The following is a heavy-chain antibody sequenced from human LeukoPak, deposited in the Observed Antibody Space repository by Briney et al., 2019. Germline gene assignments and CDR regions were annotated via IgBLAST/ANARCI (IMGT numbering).Heavy chain of an antibody. Sequence: GGSLRLSCAASGFTFSSYSMNWVRQAPGKGLEWVSSISSSSSYIYYADSVRGRFTISRDNAKNSLYLQMNSLRAEDTAVYYCARDRGSNYGGAFDIWGQGTMVTVSS. CDR2: ISSSSSYI. CDR1: GFTFSSYS. J-gene: IGHJ3*02. D-gene: IGHD4-11*01. V-gene: IGHV3-21*01. CDR3: ARDRGSNYGGAFDI.